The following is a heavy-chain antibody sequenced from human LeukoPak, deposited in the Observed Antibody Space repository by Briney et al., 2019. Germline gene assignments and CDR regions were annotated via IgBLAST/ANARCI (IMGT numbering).Heavy chain of an antibody. Sequence: PSETLSLTCTVSGGSISGYYWSWIRQPPGKGLEWIAYIYYNGISNYNPSLKSRVTISVDTSKNQFFLKLSSVTAADTAVYYCARDRYYYYGMDVWGQGTTVTVSS. CDR3: ARDRYYYYGMDV. CDR1: GGSISGYY. CDR2: IYYNGIS. V-gene: IGHV4-59*12. J-gene: IGHJ6*02.